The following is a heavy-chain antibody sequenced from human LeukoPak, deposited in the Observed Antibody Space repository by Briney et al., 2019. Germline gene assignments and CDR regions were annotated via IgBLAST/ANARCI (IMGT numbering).Heavy chain of an antibody. CDR1: PYSISSGYY. V-gene: IGHV4-38-2*02. CDR2: IYRSGSA. Sequence: SETLSLTCTVSPYSISSGYYWGWIRQPPGKGLEWIGSIYRSGSAYYNPSLKSRVTISVDTSMNNFSLRLSSVTAADTAVYYCARTLGYGSNIYYFDYWGQGTLVTVSS. D-gene: IGHD4-23*01. CDR3: ARTLGYGSNIYYFDY. J-gene: IGHJ4*02.